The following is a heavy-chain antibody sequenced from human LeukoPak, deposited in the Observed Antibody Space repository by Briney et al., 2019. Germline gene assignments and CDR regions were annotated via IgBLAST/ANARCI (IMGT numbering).Heavy chain of an antibody. CDR1: GFTFSNFG. J-gene: IGHJ5*02. CDR2: IRFDGNNN. Sequence: GGSLRLSCVASGFTFSNFGMHWVRQAPGKGLEWVAFIRFDGNNNFYADSVKGRFTISRDNSKNSLYLQVSSLRAEDTAVYYCARDPPPGAIEGWFDPWGQGTLVTVSS. D-gene: IGHD3-10*01. CDR3: ARDPPPGAIEGWFDP. V-gene: IGHV3-30*02.